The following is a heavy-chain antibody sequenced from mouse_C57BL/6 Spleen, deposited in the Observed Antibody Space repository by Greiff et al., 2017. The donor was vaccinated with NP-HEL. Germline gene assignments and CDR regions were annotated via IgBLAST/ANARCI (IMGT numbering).Heavy chain of an antibody. CDR3: ARGTTGAY. CDR2: INPGSGGT. D-gene: IGHD1-1*01. J-gene: IGHJ3*01. V-gene: IGHV1-54*01. Sequence: QVQLQQSGAELVRPGTSVKVSCKASGYAFTNYLIEWVKQRPGQGLEWIGVINPGSGGTNYNEKFKGKATLTADKSSSTAYMQLSSLTSEDAAVYFCARGTTGAYWGQGTLVTVSA. CDR1: GYAFTNYL.